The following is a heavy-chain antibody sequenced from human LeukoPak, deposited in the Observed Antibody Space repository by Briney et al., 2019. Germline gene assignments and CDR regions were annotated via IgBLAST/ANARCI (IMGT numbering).Heavy chain of an antibody. CDR1: GFTFSSYA. CDR2: ISGSGGST. CDR3: AKVRAQWLVLLQYYFDY. Sequence: QPGGSLRLSCAASGFTFSSYAMSWVRQAPGKGLEWVSAISGSGGSTYYADSVKGRLTISRDNSKNTLYLQMNSLRAEDTAVYYCAKVRAQWLVLLQYYFDYWGQGTLVTVSS. V-gene: IGHV3-23*01. D-gene: IGHD6-19*01. J-gene: IGHJ4*02.